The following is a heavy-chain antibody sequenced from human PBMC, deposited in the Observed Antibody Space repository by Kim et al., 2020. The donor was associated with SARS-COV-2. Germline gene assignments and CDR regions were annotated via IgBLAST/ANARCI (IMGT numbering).Heavy chain of an antibody. V-gene: IGHV3-23*01. CDR2: LTSTGDTT. Sequence: GGSLRLSCAASGFTFSSSAMGWVRQAPWKGLEWVSALTSTGDTTYYADSVKGRFTISRDNSKNTLYLQMNSLRAEDTALYYCAKDLRGPSAGTWYFDLWGRGTLATVSS. D-gene: IGHD6-13*01. CDR1: GFTFSSSA. J-gene: IGHJ2*01. CDR3: AKDLRGPSAGTWYFDL.